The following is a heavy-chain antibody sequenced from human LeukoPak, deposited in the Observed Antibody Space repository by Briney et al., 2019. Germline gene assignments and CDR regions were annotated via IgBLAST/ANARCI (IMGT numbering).Heavy chain of an antibody. CDR3: VAVGRDRRNAFDI. J-gene: IGHJ3*02. CDR1: GFTFSSYS. CDR2: ISSSSSTI. Sequence: QPGGSLRLSRAASGFTFSSYSMNWVRQAPGKGLEWVSYISSSSSTIYYADSVKGRFTISRDNAKNSLYLQMDSLRDEDTAVYYCVAVGRDRRNAFDIWGQGTMVTVSS. D-gene: IGHD2-15*01. V-gene: IGHV3-48*02.